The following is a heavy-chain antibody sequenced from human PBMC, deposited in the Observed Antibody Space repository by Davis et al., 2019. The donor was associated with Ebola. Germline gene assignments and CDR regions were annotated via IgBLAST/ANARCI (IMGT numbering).Heavy chain of an antibody. Sequence: SETLSLTCTVSGGSISSSSYYWGWIRQPPGKGLEWIGSIYYSGSTYYNPSLKSRVTISVDTSKNQFSLKLSSVTAADTAVYYCARHAFFNQGEQWLVPAYYYYYGMDVWGKGTTVTVSS. J-gene: IGHJ6*04. CDR1: GGSISSSSYY. CDR2: IYYSGST. CDR3: ARHAFFNQGEQWLVPAYYYYYGMDV. D-gene: IGHD6-19*01. V-gene: IGHV4-39*01.